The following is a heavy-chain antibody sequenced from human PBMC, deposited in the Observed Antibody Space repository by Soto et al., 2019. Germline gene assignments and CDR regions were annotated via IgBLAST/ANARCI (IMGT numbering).Heavy chain of an antibody. CDR2: IYPGGST. D-gene: IGHD3-9*01. V-gene: IGHV4-4*02. CDR3: ARDEGYNILTSYNIPNLLTC. J-gene: IGHJ4*02. CDR1: SGSINSSNW. Sequence: QVQLQESGPGLVKPSGTLSLICAVSSGSINSSNWWSWVRQPPGKGLEWIGEIYPGGSTNYNPSLKSRVTIPEDKSKAPCSLKLGSVTAADAAVYFCARDEGYNILTSYNIPNLLTCWGQGTLVTVSS.